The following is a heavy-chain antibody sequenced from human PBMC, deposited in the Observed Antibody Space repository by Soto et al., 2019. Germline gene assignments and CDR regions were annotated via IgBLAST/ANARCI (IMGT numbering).Heavy chain of an antibody. J-gene: IGHJ4*02. V-gene: IGHV4-39*01. CDR3: AGLGLGGFGDYYFDD. Sequence: SETLSLTCTVSGGSISSSTYYWGWIRQPPGKGLEWVANIHYSGNTYYNPSLKSRVTMSADTSKNQFSLKLSSVTAADTAVYYCAGLGLGGFGDYYFDDWGRGTLVTVSS. D-gene: IGHD3-10*01. CDR2: IHYSGNT. CDR1: GGSISSSTYY.